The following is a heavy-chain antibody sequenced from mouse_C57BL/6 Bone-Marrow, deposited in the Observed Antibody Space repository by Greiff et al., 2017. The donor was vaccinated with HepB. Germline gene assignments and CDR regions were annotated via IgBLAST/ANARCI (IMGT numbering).Heavy chain of an antibody. D-gene: IGHD2-2*01. J-gene: IGHJ2*01. CDR1: GYTFTSYW. CDR2: IYPGSGST. Sequence: QVQLQQPGAELVKPGASVKMSCKASGYTFTSYWITWVKQRPGQGLEWIGDIYPGSGSTNYNEKFKSKATLTVDTSSSTAYMQLSSLTSEDSAVYYCARGDYGYDGVDYWGQGTTLTVSS. V-gene: IGHV1-55*01. CDR3: ARGDYGYDGVDY.